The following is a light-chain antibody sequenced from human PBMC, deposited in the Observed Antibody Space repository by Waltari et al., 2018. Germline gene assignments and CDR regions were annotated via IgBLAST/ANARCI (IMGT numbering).Light chain of an antibody. V-gene: IGKV4-1*01. CDR3: QQYYSTPIT. J-gene: IGKJ5*01. CDR2: WAS. CDR1: QSVLHSSNNKNY. Sequence: DIVMTQSPDSLAVSLGERATINCKSSQSVLHSSNNKNYLTWYQQKPGQPPKLLIYWASTRESGVPERFSGSGSGTDFTLTISSLQAADVAVYYCQQYYSTPITFGQGTRLEIK.